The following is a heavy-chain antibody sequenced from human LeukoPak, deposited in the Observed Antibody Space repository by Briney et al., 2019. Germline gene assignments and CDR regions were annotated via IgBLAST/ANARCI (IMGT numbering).Heavy chain of an antibody. CDR1: GFSFSHFG. J-gene: IGHJ6*02. CDR2: IGSDGDKK. Sequence: PGGSLRLSCAASGFSFSHFGMHWVRQAPGKGLEWVAFIGSDGDKKYFADSVKGRFTISRDNARNSLYLQMNSLRAEDTAVYYCARSRSVSNYKGMDVWGQGTTVTVSS. V-gene: IGHV3-33*01. CDR3: ARSRSVSNYKGMDV. D-gene: IGHD5/OR15-5a*01.